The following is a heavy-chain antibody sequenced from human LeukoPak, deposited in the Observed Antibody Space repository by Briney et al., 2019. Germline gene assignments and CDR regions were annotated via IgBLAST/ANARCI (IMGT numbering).Heavy chain of an antibody. CDR1: GGSISSYY. CDR3: ARGIRGPGYSSDY. J-gene: IGHJ4*02. Sequence: SETLSLTCTVSGGSISSYYWSWIRQPPGKGLEWIGYIYYSGSTNYNPSLKSRVTISVDTSKNQFSLKLSSVTAADTAVYYCARGIRGPGYSSDYWGQGTLVTVSS. V-gene: IGHV4-59*01. D-gene: IGHD6-13*01. CDR2: IYYSGST.